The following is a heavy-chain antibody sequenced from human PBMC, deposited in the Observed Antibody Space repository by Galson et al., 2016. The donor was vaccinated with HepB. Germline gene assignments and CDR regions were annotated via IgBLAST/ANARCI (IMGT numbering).Heavy chain of an antibody. D-gene: IGHD2-2*01. CDR2: ISAYNGNT. V-gene: IGHV1-18*01. CDR1: GYTFTTYG. Sequence: SVKVSCTASGYTFTTYGISWVRQAPGQGLEWMGWISAYNGNTNYAQKLKGRVTITTDTSTSTAYMELRSLRSDDTAVYYCARDPRKIRYQLLEIYYYSYAMDVWGQGTTVTVSS. J-gene: IGHJ6*02. CDR3: ARDPRKIRYQLLEIYYYSYAMDV.